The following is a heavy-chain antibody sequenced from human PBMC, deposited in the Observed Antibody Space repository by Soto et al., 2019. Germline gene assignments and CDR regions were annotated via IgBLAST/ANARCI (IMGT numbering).Heavy chain of an antibody. V-gene: IGHV4-34*01. D-gene: IGHD3-22*01. Sequence: PSETLSLTCAVYGGSFSGYYWTWIRQPPGTGLEWIGEINHSGSTNYNPSLKSRVTISVDTSKNQFSLKLSSVTAADTAVYYCARLYYDSSGFLDYWGQGTLVTVSS. CDR3: ARLYYDSSGFLDY. CDR1: GGSFSGYY. J-gene: IGHJ4*02. CDR2: INHSGST.